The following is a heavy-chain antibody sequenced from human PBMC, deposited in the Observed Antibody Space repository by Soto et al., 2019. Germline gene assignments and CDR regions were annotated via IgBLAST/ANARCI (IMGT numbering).Heavy chain of an antibody. J-gene: IGHJ4*02. V-gene: IGHV4-34*01. CDR3: ASVDPMTVVVISENYHFDY. CDR2: INHSGST. D-gene: IGHD3-22*01. CDR1: GGSFNGYY. Sequence: SETLSLTCAPYGGSFNGYYWSLIRQPPGKGLEWSSEINHSGSTNYNPSLKSGVTILVVTTKNQFCLKMSSVTAADMAVYYCASVDPMTVVVISENYHFDYRSQGTLVPVSS.